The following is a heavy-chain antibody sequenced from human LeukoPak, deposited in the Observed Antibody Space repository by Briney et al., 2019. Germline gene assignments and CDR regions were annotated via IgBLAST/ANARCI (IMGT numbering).Heavy chain of an antibody. J-gene: IGHJ4*02. CDR3: ARIGDYSGAY. D-gene: IGHD2-15*01. CDR2: IQYSGIT. V-gene: IGHV4-61*08. Sequence: SEALSLTCTVSGGSVSSGGYYWSWIRQPPGKGPEWIGYIQYSGITNYNPSLKSRVTISADTSKNKFSLNLSAVTAADTAQYHCARIGDYSGAYWGQGTLVTVSS. CDR1: GGSVSSGGYY.